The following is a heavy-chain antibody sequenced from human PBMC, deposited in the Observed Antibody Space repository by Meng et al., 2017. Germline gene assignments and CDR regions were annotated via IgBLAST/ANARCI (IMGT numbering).Heavy chain of an antibody. Sequence: SETLSLTCTVSGGSISSGSYYWSWIRQPAGKGLEWIGRIYTSGSTNYNPSLKSRVTISVDTSKNQFSLKLNSVTAADTAVYYCARARDGYNQRPFDYWGQGTLVTVSS. V-gene: IGHV4-61*02. CDR1: GGSISSGSYY. CDR2: IYTSGST. CDR3: ARARDGYNQRPFDY. D-gene: IGHD5-24*01. J-gene: IGHJ4*02.